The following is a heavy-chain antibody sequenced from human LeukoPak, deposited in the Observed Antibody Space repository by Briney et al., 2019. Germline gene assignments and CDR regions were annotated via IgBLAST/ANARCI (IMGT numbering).Heavy chain of an antibody. CDR1: GYTFTTYG. J-gene: IGHJ4*02. CDR2: ISAYNGNT. D-gene: IGHD5-24*01. CDR3: ARASVDGYKELGY. V-gene: IGHV1-18*01. Sequence: ASVKVSCKASGYTFTTYGITWVRQAPGQGLEWMGWISAYNGNTNYAQKLQGRVTMTTDTSTSTAYMELRSLRSDDTAVYFCARASVDGYKELGYWGQGTLVTVSS.